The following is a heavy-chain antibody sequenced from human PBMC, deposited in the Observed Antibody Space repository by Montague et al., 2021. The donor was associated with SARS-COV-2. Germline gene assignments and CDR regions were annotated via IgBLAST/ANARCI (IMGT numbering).Heavy chain of an antibody. V-gene: IGHV3-21*01. D-gene: IGHD3-3*01. Sequence: SLSLSCSASGFTFSSYSMNWVRQAPGKGLEWVSSISSSSSYIYYADSVKGRLTISRDNAKNSLYLQMNSLRAEDTAVYYCARDSGRYYDFWSGYYNSHYYYYMDVWGKGTTVTVSS. CDR1: GFTFSSYS. J-gene: IGHJ6*03. CDR2: ISSSSSYI. CDR3: ARDSGRYYDFWSGYYNSHYYYYMDV.